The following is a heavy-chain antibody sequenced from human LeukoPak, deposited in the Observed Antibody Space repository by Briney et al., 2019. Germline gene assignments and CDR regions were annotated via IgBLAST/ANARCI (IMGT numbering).Heavy chain of an antibody. CDR3: ARAGGLWQQLVPLHL. CDR1: GGSFSGYY. J-gene: IGHJ5*02. V-gene: IGHV4-34*01. Sequence: SETLSLTCAVHGGSFSGYYWSWIRQPPEKGLEGIGEVHHRGSTSYNQPLKNRDSISVDTSKNQFSLTLSSVTAADTAVYYCARAGGLWQQLVPLHLWGQGTLVTVSS. D-gene: IGHD6-13*01. CDR2: VHHRGST.